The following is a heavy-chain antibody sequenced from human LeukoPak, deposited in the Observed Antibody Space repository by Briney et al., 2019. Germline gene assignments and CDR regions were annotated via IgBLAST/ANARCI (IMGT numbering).Heavy chain of an antibody. CDR3: ARSLLWFGELSSNWFDP. CDR2: IYYSGSS. Sequence: PSETLSLTCTVSGGSISSYYWSWIRQPPGKGLEWIGYIYYSGSSNYNPSLKSRVTISVDTSKNQFSLKLSSVTAADTAVYYCARSLLWFGELSSNWFDPWGQGTLVTVSS. J-gene: IGHJ5*02. D-gene: IGHD3-10*01. V-gene: IGHV4-59*01. CDR1: GGSISSYY.